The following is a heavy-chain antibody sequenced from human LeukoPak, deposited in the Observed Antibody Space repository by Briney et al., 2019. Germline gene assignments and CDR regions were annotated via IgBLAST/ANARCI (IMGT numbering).Heavy chain of an antibody. CDR2: INPNSGGT. CDR3: ARHVTGGYSYGWVTTGTDDFDY. J-gene: IGHJ4*02. CDR1: GYTFTGYY. D-gene: IGHD5-18*01. Sequence: ASEKVSCKASGYTFTGYYMHWVRQAPGQGLEWMGWINPNSGGTNYAQKFQGRVTISVDTSKNQFSLKLSSVTAADTAVYYCARHVTGGYSYGWVTTGTDDFDYWGQGTLVTVSS. V-gene: IGHV1-2*02.